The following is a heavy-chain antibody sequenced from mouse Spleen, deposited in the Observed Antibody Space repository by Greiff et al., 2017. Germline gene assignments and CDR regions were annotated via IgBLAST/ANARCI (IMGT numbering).Heavy chain of an antibody. Sequence: EVKLVESGGGLVKLGGSLKLSCAASGFTFSSYAMSWVRQTPGKRLEGVATISSGGGNTYYPDSVKGRFTISRDNAKNTLYLQMSSLKSEDTAMYYCARHMVLYYFDYWGQGTTLTVSS. V-gene: IGHV5-9*04. J-gene: IGHJ2*01. CDR1: GFTFSSYA. D-gene: IGHD2-2*01. CDR3: ARHMVLYYFDY. CDR2: ISSGGGNT.